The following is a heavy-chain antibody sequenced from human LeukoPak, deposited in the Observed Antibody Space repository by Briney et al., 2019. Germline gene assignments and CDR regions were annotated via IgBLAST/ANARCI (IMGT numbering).Heavy chain of an antibody. CDR3: AKPDRIAAAGTFDY. Sequence: GGYLRLSCAASGFTFSSYGMHWVRQAPGKGLEWVAFIRYDGSNKYYADSVKGRFTISRDNSKNTLYLQMNSLRAEDTAVYYCAKPDRIAAAGTFDYWGQGTLVTVSS. CDR1: GFTFSSYG. V-gene: IGHV3-30*02. J-gene: IGHJ4*02. D-gene: IGHD6-13*01. CDR2: IRYDGSNK.